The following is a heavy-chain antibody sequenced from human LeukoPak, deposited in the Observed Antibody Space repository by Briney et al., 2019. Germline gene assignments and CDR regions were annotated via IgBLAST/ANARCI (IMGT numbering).Heavy chain of an antibody. V-gene: IGHV4-39*07. J-gene: IGHJ4*02. CDR2: IYYSGST. CDR3: ARDRAEHIGH. D-gene: IGHD1/OR15-1a*01. CDR1: GGSISSSSYY. Sequence: SETLSLTCTVSGGSISSSSYYWGWIRQPPGKGLEWIGSIYYSGSTYYNPSLKSRVTISVDTSKNQFSLKLSSVTAADTAVYYCARDRAEHIGHWGQGTLVTVSS.